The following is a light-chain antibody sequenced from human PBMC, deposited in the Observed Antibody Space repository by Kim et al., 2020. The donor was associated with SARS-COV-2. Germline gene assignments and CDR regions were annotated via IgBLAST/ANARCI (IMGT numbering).Light chain of an antibody. J-gene: IGLJ2*01. CDR1: ALPKQY. CDR2: NDS. Sequence: SYELTQPPSVSVSPGQTARITCSGDALPKQYAYWYQQKPGQAPVLVIYNDSERPSGIPERFSGSSSGTTVTLTISGVQAEDEADYYCQSADSSGTHVVFGGGTQLTVL. V-gene: IGLV3-25*03. CDR3: QSADSSGTHVV.